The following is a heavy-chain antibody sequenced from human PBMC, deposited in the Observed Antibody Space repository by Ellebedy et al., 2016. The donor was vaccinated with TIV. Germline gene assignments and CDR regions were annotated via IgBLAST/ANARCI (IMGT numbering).Heavy chain of an antibody. CDR3: AREDDSSGYYYGLMYYYYGMDV. CDR2: ISGNSGNK. V-gene: IGHV1-18*01. CDR1: GYTFTSYS. J-gene: IGHJ6*02. Sequence: ASVKVSCKASGYTFTSYSISWVRQAPGQGLEWMGWISGNSGNKNYAQKFQGRVTMTTDTSTSTAYMELRSLRSDDTAVYYCAREDDSSGYYYGLMYYYYGMDVWGQGTTVTVSS. D-gene: IGHD3-22*01.